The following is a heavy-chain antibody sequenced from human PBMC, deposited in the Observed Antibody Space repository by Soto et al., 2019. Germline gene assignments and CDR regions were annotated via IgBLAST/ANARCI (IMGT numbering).Heavy chain of an antibody. CDR2: IKATAYGGTT. D-gene: IGHD3-22*01. Sequence: NPGGSLRLSCAAYNFTFTYAWMSWVRQAPGKGLEWLGRIKATAYGGTTDYSAPVKGRFTISRDDSKDTLYLQMNSLRTEDTARYYCVTDDTSGYYFLKWGHGTPVTAPQ. CDR3: VTDDTSGYYFLK. V-gene: IGHV3-15*01. J-gene: IGHJ4*01. CDR1: NFTFTYAW.